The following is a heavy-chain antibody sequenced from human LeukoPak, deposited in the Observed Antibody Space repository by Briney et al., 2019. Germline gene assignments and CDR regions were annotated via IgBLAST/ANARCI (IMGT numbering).Heavy chain of an antibody. CDR2: IYYSGST. V-gene: IGHV4-31*03. CDR1: GGSISSGGYY. J-gene: IGHJ4*02. D-gene: IGHD3/OR15-3a*01. Sequence: SQTLSLTCTVSGGSISSGGYYWSWIRQHPGKGLEWIGYIYYSGSTYYNPSLKSRVTISVDTSKNQFSLKLSSVTAADTAVYYCARGPDIWREAYYFDYWGQGTLVTVSP. CDR3: ARGPDIWREAYYFDY.